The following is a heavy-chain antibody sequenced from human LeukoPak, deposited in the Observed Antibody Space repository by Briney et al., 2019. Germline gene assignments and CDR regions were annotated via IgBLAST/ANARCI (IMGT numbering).Heavy chain of an antibody. CDR3: ARLAILGWFDP. Sequence: SETLSLTCTVSGGSISSSSHYRGWIRQPPGKGLEWIGSIYYSGSTYYNPSLKSRVTISVDTSKNQFSLKLSSVTAADTAVYYCARLAILGWFDPWGQGTLVTVSS. CDR1: GGSISSSSHY. J-gene: IGHJ5*02. D-gene: IGHD3-3*01. CDR2: IYYSGST. V-gene: IGHV4-39*01.